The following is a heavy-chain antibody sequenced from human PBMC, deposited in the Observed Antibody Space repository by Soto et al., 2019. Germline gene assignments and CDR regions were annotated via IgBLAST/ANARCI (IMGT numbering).Heavy chain of an antibody. CDR1: GYTFTSYG. CDR3: ARDRRASSGYSPGY. CDR2: ISAYNGNT. Sequence: VASGKVSCKASGYTFTSYGISWVRQAPGQGLEWMGWISAYNGNTNYAQKLQGRVTMTTDTSTSTAYMELRSLRSDDTAVYYCARDRRASSGYSPGYWGQGTLVTVSS. J-gene: IGHJ4*02. D-gene: IGHD3-22*01. V-gene: IGHV1-18*01.